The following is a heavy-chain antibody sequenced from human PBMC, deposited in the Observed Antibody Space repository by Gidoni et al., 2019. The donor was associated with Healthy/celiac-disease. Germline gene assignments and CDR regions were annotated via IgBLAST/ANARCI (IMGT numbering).Heavy chain of an antibody. V-gene: IGHV3-33*01. CDR3: ARAAQVGANFYYYYGMDV. D-gene: IGHD1-26*01. CDR2: IWYDGSNK. Sequence: QVQLVESGGGVVQPWRSLRLSCAASGFTFSSYGMHWVRQAPGKGLEWVAVIWYDGSNKYYADSVKGRFTISRDNSKNTLYLKMNSLRAEDTAVYYCARAAQVGANFYYYYGMDVWGQGTTVTVSS. CDR1: GFTFSSYG. J-gene: IGHJ6*02.